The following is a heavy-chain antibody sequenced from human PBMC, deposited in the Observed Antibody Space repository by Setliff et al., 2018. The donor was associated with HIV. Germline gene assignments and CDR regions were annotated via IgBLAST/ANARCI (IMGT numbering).Heavy chain of an antibody. V-gene: IGHV4-39*01. CDR1: GGSIISGDHY. CDR3: ASRVYYYDSNNFLREEGFDP. Sequence: PSETLSLTCTVSGGSIISGDHYWSWIRQPPGKGLEYIGSIHYNEKTYYNPSLKSRVTISIDTSKNQFSLNLTSVTAADTAVYYCASRVYYYDSNNFLREEGFDPWGQGTLVTVSS. CDR2: IHYNEKT. J-gene: IGHJ5*02. D-gene: IGHD3-22*01.